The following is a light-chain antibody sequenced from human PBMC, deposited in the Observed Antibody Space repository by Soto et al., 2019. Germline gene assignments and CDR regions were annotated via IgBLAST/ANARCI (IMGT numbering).Light chain of an antibody. J-gene: IGLJ2*01. V-gene: IGLV1-40*01. CDR1: SSNIGTGYD. CDR3: QSYDSGLSGFVI. Sequence: QLVLTQPPSVSGAPGQRITISCSGSSSNIGTGYDVHWYQQLPGTAPKLLIYANTNRPSGVPDRFSGSKSGTSASLAITGLQAEDEADYYCQSYDSGLSGFVIFGGGTKLTVL. CDR2: ANT.